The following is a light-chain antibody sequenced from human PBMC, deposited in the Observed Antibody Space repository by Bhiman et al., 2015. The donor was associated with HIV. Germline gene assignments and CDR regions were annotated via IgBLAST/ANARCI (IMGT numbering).Light chain of an antibody. CDR3: CSYVGSSAGWV. CDR1: SSDIGYYNY. Sequence: QSALTQPASVSGSPGQSITISCTGTSSDIGYYNYVSWYRQHPGNAPKLMIYDVNKRPSGVSNRFSGSKSGNTASLTISGLQVEDEADYYCCSYVGSSAGWVFGGGTKVTVL. V-gene: IGLV2-23*02. CDR2: DVN. J-gene: IGLJ3*02.